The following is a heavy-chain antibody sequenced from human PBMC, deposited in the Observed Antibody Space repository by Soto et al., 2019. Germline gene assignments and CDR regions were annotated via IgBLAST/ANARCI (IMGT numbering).Heavy chain of an antibody. J-gene: IGHJ4*02. CDR1: GGSISSFY. Sequence: LSLTCSVSGGSISSFYWSWIRQPAGKGLEWIGRVHATGSTNYNPSLKSRVIMSLDTSENQISMNLTSVTAADTAVYYCARAATYNWNYFDYWGQGALVTVSS. D-gene: IGHD1-20*01. CDR2: VHATGST. CDR3: ARAATYNWNYFDY. V-gene: IGHV4-4*07.